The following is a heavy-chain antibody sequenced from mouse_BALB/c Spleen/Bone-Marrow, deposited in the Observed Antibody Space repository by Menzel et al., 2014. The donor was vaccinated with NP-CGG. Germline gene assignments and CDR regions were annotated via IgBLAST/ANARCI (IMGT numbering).Heavy chain of an antibody. D-gene: IGHD1-1*01. CDR1: GFTFSSYT. J-gene: IGHJ4*01. CDR2: ISSGGSYT. CDR3: TRDPFYYGSSYAMDY. V-gene: IGHV5-6-4*01. Sequence: EVQRVESGGGLVKPGGSLKLSCAASGFTFSSYTMSWVRQTPGKRLEWVATISSGGSYTYYPDSVKGRFTISRDNAKNTLYLQMSSLKSEDTAMYYCTRDPFYYGSSYAMDYWGQGTSVTVSS.